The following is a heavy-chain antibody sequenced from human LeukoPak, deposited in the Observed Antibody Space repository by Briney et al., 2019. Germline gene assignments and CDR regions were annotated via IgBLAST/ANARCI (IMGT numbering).Heavy chain of an antibody. Sequence: GGSLRLSCAASGFTFSTYRMNWVRQAPGKGLEWVSYISSSSGTTYYADSVKGRFTISRDNAKNSLYLQMNSLRAEDTAVYYCARDHSSGWYPRVAFDIWGHRTMVTVSP. CDR2: ISSSSGTT. V-gene: IGHV3-48*01. J-gene: IGHJ3*02. CDR1: GFTFSTYR. D-gene: IGHD6-19*01. CDR3: ARDHSSGWYPRVAFDI.